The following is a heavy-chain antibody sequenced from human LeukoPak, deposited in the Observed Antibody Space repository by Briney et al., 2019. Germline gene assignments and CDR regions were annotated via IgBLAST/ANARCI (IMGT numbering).Heavy chain of an antibody. Sequence: SETLSLTCTVSGGSISSGDYYWSWIRQPPGNGLEWIGYIYYSGSTYYDPSLKSRVTISVDTSKNQFSLKLSSVTAADTAVYYCASPRKVDDAFDIWGQGTMVTVSS. V-gene: IGHV4-30-4*08. CDR3: ASPRKVDDAFDI. CDR2: IYYSGST. J-gene: IGHJ3*02. CDR1: GGSISSGDYY.